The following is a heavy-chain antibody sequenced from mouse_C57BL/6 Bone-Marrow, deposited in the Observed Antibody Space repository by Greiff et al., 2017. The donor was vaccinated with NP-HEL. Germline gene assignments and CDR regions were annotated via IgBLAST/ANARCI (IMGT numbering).Heavy chain of an antibody. Sequence: EVQLHQSGPELVKPGASVKISCKASGYSFTDYNMNWVKQSNGKSLEWIGVINPNYGTTSYNQKFKGKATLTVDQSSSTAYMQLNSLTSEDSAVYYCALITTVVEYFDVWGTGTTVTVSS. V-gene: IGHV1-39*01. CDR2: INPNYGTT. CDR1: GYSFTDYN. D-gene: IGHD1-1*01. CDR3: ALITTVVEYFDV. J-gene: IGHJ1*03.